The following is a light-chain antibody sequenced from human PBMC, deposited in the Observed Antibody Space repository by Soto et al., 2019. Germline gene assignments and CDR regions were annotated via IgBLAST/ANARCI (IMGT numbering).Light chain of an antibody. CDR2: DVS. V-gene: IGLV2-14*02. Sequence: QSALTQPASVSGSPGQSSTISCTGTSSDVGAYNLVSWYQQHPGRAPKLFIFDVSDRPSGVSNRFSGSKSGNTASLTISGLHAEHEAFYYCSSYTNTSTLVFGGGTELTVL. CDR3: SSYTNTSTLV. J-gene: IGLJ3*02. CDR1: SSDVGAYNL.